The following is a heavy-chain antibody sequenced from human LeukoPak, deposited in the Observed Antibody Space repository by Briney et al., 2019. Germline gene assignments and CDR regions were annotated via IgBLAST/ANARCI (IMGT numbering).Heavy chain of an antibody. Sequence: SGPTLVNPTQTLTLTYTFSGFSLSTSGVGVGWIRQPPGKALEWLALIYWDDDKRYSPSLKSRLTITKDTSKNQVVLTMTNMDPVDTATYYCAHRKIAVADRGYFDYWGQGTLVTVSS. CDR3: AHRKIAVADRGYFDY. J-gene: IGHJ4*02. CDR1: GFSLSTSGVG. D-gene: IGHD6-19*01. CDR2: IYWDDDK. V-gene: IGHV2-5*02.